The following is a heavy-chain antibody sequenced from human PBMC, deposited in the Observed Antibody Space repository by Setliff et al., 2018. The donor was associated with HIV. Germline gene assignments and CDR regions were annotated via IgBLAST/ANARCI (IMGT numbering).Heavy chain of an antibody. CDR2: SVVGSGNT. V-gene: IGHV1-58*02. CDR1: GFTFTSSA. J-gene: IGHJ3*02. D-gene: IGHD3-22*01. CDR3: AAVPYYYASSGRDLLGAFDI. Sequence: SVKVSCKASGFTFTSSAMQWVRQARGQRLAWIGWSVVGSGNTNYAQKFQERVTITRDIYTSTAYMELSSLRSENTAVYYCAAVPYYYASSGRDLLGAFDIWGQGTMVTVSS.